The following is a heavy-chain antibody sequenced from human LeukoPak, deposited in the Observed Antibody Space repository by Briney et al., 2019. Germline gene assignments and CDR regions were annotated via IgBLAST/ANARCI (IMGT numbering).Heavy chain of an antibody. CDR2: IRYDGSNK. Sequence: GGSLRLFCAASGFTFSSYGMHWVRQAPGKGLEGVAFIRYDGSNKYYADSVKGRFTISRDNSKNTLYLQMNSLRAEDTAVYYCARGPVDTPVTAAIQWVEYFQHWGQGTLVTVSS. CDR3: ARGPVDTPVTAAIQWVEYFQH. D-gene: IGHD2-2*02. J-gene: IGHJ1*01. V-gene: IGHV3-30*02. CDR1: GFTFSSYG.